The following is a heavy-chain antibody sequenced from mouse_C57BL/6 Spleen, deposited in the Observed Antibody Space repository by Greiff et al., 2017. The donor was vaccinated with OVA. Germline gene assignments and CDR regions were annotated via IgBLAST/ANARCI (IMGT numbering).Heavy chain of an antibody. CDR3: TPSGGNYPAWFAY. V-gene: IGHV14-4*01. CDR1: GFNIKDDY. CDR2: IDPENGDT. Sequence: VQLQQSGAELVRPGASVKLSCTASGFNIKDDYMHWVKQRPEQGLEWIGWIDPENGDTEYASKFQGKATITADTSSNTAYLQLSSLTSEDTAVYYCTPSGGNYPAWFAYWGQGTLVTVSA. J-gene: IGHJ3*01. D-gene: IGHD2-1*01.